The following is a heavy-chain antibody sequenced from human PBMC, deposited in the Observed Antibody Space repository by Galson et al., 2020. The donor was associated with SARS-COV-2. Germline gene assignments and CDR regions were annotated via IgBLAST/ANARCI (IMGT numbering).Heavy chain of an antibody. V-gene: IGHV3-9*01. CDR2: IRSNSGYT. CDR1: GFTFADYA. D-gene: IGHD3-3*02. J-gene: IGHJ6*02. Sequence: GGSLRLSCTASGFTFADYAMHWVRQAPGKGLEWVSGIRSNSGYTGYADSVKGRFNIYRDNAKNSLFLEMNNLTTEDTALYYCVKDRGISTWGYYYGMDVWGQGTTVTVSS. CDR3: VKDRGISTWGYYYGMDV.